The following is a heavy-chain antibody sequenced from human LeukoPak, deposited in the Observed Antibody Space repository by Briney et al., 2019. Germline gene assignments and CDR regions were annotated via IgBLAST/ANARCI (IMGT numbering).Heavy chain of an antibody. D-gene: IGHD3-3*01. Sequence: SETLSLTCTVSGYSISSGYYWGWIRQPPGKGLEWIGSIYHSGSTYYNPSLKSRVTISVDTSKNQFSLKLSSVTAADTAAYYCARADFWSGYRTYYFDYWGQGTLVTVSS. CDR3: ARADFWSGYRTYYFDY. J-gene: IGHJ4*02. CDR1: GYSISSGYY. V-gene: IGHV4-38-2*02. CDR2: IYHSGST.